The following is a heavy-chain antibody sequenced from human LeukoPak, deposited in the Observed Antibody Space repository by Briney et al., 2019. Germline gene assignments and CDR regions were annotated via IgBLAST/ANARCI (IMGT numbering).Heavy chain of an antibody. CDR3: ARALRYFDWLSTSPEYNWFDP. CDR1: GFTFSIYA. J-gene: IGHJ5*02. Sequence: GGSLRLSCTASGFTFSIYAMSWVRQAPGKGLEWVSVISGSDSSTYYTDSVKGRFTTSRDNAKNSLYLQMNSLRAEDTAVYYCARALRYFDWLSTSPEYNWFDPWGQGTLVTVSS. D-gene: IGHD3-9*01. V-gene: IGHV3-23*01. CDR2: ISGSDSST.